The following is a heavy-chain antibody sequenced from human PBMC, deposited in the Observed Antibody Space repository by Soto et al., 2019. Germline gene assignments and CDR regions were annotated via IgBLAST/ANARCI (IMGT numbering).Heavy chain of an antibody. CDR2: IWYDGSNK. CDR3: ARDKRFVELLPNYFDY. Sequence: QVQLVESGGGVVQPGRSLRLSCAASGFTFSSYGMHWVRQAPGKGLEWVAVIWYDGSNKYYADSVKGRFTISRDNSKNTLYLQMNSLRAEDTAVYYCARDKRFVELLPNYFDYWGQGTLVTVSS. D-gene: IGHD3-10*01. CDR1: GFTFSSYG. V-gene: IGHV3-33*01. J-gene: IGHJ4*02.